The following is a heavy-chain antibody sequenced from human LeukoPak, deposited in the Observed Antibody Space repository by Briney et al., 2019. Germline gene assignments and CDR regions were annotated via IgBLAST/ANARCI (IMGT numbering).Heavy chain of an antibody. CDR1: GYTFTSYG. Sequence: ASVKVSCKASGYTFTSYGISWVRQAPGQGREWMGWISTYNGNTNYAQKLQGRVTMTTDTSTSTAYMELRSLRSDDTAVYYCARDRAYPYDFWSGYYTPFDYWGQGTLVTVSS. D-gene: IGHD3-3*01. J-gene: IGHJ4*02. CDR3: ARDRAYPYDFWSGYYTPFDY. CDR2: ISTYNGNT. V-gene: IGHV1-18*01.